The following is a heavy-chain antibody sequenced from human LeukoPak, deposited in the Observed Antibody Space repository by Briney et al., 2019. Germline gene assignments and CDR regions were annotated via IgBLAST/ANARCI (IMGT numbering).Heavy chain of an antibody. D-gene: IGHD1-26*01. V-gene: IGHV3-74*01. CDR1: GFTFNSYW. Sequence: AGGSLRLSCADSGFTFNSYWMHWVRQAPGKGLAWVSHITTDGSGTSYADSVKGRFTISRDNAKKTLYLQMNSLRAEDTAVYYCARGAVAGANFGYWGLGTLVTVSS. J-gene: IGHJ4*02. CDR2: ITTDGSGT. CDR3: ARGAVAGANFGY.